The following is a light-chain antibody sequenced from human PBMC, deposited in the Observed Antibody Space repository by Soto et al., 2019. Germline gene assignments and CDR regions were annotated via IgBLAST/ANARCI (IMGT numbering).Light chain of an antibody. J-gene: IGKJ5*01. CDR1: QSVSSSY. V-gene: IGKV3-20*01. CDR3: HQYGRSPPVP. Sequence: NVLTPPPGTLSLSPGERATLSCRASQSVSSSYLAWYQQKPGQAPRLLIYGASSRATGIPDRFSGSGSGTDFTLTISRLEPEDFAMYYCHQYGRSPPVPFCQGARPAN. CDR2: GAS.